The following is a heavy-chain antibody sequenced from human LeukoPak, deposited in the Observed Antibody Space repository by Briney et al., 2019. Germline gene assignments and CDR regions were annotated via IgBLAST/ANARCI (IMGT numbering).Heavy chain of an antibody. CDR1: GFTVSSNY. CDR2: IFSGGST. J-gene: IGHJ4*02. D-gene: IGHD6-13*01. Sequence: PGGSLRLSCAASGFTVSSNYMSWVRQAPGKGLEWVSIIFSGGSTYYADSVKGRFTISRDNSKNTLYLQMNSLRVEDTAVYYCASTRGSSFDYWGQGTLVTVSS. V-gene: IGHV3-53*01. CDR3: ASTRGSSFDY.